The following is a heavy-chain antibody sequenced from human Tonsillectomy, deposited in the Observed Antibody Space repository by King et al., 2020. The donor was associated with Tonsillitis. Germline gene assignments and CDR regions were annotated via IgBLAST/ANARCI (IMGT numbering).Heavy chain of an antibody. CDR3: ATGRGAYGDYVEVSFIEDFDY. Sequence: VQLVESGAEVKKPGSSVKVSCKASGGTFSSYAISWVRQAPGQGLEWMGGIIPIFGTANYAQKFQGRVTITADESTSTAYMELSSLRSEDTAVYYCATGRGAYGDYVEVSFIEDFDYWGQGTLVTVSS. V-gene: IGHV1-69*01. D-gene: IGHD4-17*01. J-gene: IGHJ4*02. CDR1: GGTFSSYA. CDR2: IIPIFGTA.